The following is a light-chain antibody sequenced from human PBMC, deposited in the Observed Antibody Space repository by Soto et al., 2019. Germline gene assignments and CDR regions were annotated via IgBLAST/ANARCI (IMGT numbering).Light chain of an antibody. Sequence: EIVLTQSPATLSLSPGERSTLSCRASQSIGLAIAWYQHEPGQAPRLXXFDASQRATGIPARFRGSGSGTDFTLSISSLEPEDFAVYYCQQRTDRPPWTFGQGTKVDIK. CDR1: QSIGLA. CDR2: DAS. CDR3: QQRTDRPPWT. V-gene: IGKV3-11*01. J-gene: IGKJ1*01.